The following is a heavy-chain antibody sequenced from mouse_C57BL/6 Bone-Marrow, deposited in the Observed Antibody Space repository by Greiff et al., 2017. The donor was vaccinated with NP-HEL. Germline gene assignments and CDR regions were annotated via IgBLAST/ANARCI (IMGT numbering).Heavy chain of an antibody. V-gene: IGHV1-81*01. CDR1: GYTFTSYG. CDR3: ARQDYYGNLYFDY. CDR2: IYPRSGNT. D-gene: IGHD2-1*01. Sequence: QVQLQQSGAELARPGASVKLSCKASGYTFTSYGISWVKQRTGQGLEWIGEIYPRSGNTYYNEKFKGKATLTADKSSSTAYMELRSLTSEDSAVYFCARQDYYGNLYFDYWGQGTTLTVSS. J-gene: IGHJ2*01.